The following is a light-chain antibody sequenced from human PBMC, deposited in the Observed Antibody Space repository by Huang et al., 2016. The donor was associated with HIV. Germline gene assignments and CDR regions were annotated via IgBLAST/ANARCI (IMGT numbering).Light chain of an antibody. CDR3: QQRSKWPRT. V-gene: IGKV3-11*01. Sequence: EIVLTQSPATLSLSPGERATLSCRASQSVTSYLAWYQQQPGQAPRLLIYDASNRATGIPARFSGSGSGTDFTLTISSLEPEDFAVYYCQQRSKWPRTFGQGTKVEIK. CDR1: QSVTSY. J-gene: IGKJ1*01. CDR2: DAS.